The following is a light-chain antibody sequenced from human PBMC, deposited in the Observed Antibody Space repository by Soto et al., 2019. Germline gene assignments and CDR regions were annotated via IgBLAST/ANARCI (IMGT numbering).Light chain of an antibody. V-gene: IGLV3-21*02. CDR3: SSYGGNNNFV. J-gene: IGLJ1*01. CDR2: EVT. Sequence: SYELTHPPSVKVAPGQTVRVTCGGKDIGSKSVHWYQQKPGQAPVLVVYEVTKRPSGVPDRFSGSKSGNTASLTVSGLQADDEADYYCSSYGGNNNFVFGNGTKVTVL. CDR1: DIGSKS.